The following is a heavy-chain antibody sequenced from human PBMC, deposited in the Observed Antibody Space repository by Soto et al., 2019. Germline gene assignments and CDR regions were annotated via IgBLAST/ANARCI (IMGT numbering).Heavy chain of an antibody. D-gene: IGHD2-21*02. J-gene: IGHJ6*02. CDR1: GFSLNTGGLG. CDR2: IYWDNDK. Sequence: QITLKESGPTLVKPTQTLTLTCTFSGFSLNTGGLGVGWIRQPPGKALEWLALIYWDNDKRYSTSLMSRLPITQDTSKTHVVLTMTNLDPVDAATYYCVHSRCGGDCLQSYSSHYYYGMDVWGQGTTVTVSS. V-gene: IGHV2-5*02. CDR3: VHSRCGGDCLQSYSSHYYYGMDV.